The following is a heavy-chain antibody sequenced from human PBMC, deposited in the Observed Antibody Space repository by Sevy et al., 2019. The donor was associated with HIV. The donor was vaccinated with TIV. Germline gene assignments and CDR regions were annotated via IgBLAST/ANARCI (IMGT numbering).Heavy chain of an antibody. CDR2: IYYSGST. Sequence: SETLSLTCTVSGGSISSYYWSWIRQPPGKGLEWIGYIYYSGSTNYNPSLKSRVTISVDTSKNQFSLKLSSVTAADTAMYYCARRATGDPYYFDYWGQGTLVTVSS. CDR3: ARRATGDPYYFDY. CDR1: GGSISSYY. J-gene: IGHJ4*02. V-gene: IGHV4-59*01. D-gene: IGHD5-12*01.